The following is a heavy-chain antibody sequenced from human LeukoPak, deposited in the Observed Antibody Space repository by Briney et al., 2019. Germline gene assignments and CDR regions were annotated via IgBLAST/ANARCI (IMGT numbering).Heavy chain of an antibody. J-gene: IGHJ4*02. V-gene: IGHV3-21*01. CDR1: GFTFSTYS. CDR2: ISSGGSYI. D-gene: IGHD2-2*02. CDR3: ARDFISLLVPAAIQLFEDY. Sequence: GGSLRLSCAASGFTFSTYSMNWVRQAPGKGLDWVSSISSGGSYIYYADSVKGRFTISRDNARNSLYLQMSSLRAEDTAMYYCARDFISLLVPAAIQLFEDYWGQGTLVTVSS.